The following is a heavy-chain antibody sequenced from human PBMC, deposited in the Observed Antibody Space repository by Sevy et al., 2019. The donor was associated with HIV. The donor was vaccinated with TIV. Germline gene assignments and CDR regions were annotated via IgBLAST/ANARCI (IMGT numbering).Heavy chain of an antibody. CDR1: GYTLTELS. J-gene: IGHJ4*02. CDR2: FDPEDGET. V-gene: IGHV1-24*01. D-gene: IGHD1-7*01. CDR3: ATEPGITGTKNY. Sequence: ASVKVSCKVSGYTLTELSMHWVRQAPGKGLEWMGGFDPEDGETIYGQKFQGRVTMTEDTSTDTAYMELSSLRSEDTAVYYCATEPGITGTKNYWGQGTLVTVSS.